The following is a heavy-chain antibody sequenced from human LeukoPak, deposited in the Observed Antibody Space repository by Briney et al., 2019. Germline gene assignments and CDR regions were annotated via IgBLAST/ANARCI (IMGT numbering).Heavy chain of an antibody. J-gene: IGHJ3*02. Sequence: SETLSLTCTVSGGSISSYYWSWIRQPPGKGLEWIGYIYYSGGTNYNPSLKSRVTISVDTSKNQFSLKLSSVTAADTAVYYCATYGDYYNAFDIWGQGTMVTVSS. V-gene: IGHV4-59*08. CDR3: ATYGDYYNAFDI. CDR1: GGSISSYY. D-gene: IGHD4-17*01. CDR2: IYYSGGT.